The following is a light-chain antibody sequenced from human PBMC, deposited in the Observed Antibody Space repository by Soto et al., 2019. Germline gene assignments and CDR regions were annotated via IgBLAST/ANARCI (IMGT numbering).Light chain of an antibody. CDR1: SSDIGAYNY. J-gene: IGLJ1*01. CDR2: EVT. CDR3: QSYDSTLSARYV. Sequence: QSALTQPPSASGSPGQSVTISCTGASSDIGAYNYVSWYQQHPGKVPKLIIHEVTKRPSGVPDRFSASKSGNTASLTVSGLQAEDEADYYCQSYDSTLSARYVFGTGTKVTVL. V-gene: IGLV2-8*01.